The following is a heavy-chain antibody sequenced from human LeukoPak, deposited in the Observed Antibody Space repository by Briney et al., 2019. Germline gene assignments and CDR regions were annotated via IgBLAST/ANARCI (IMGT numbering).Heavy chain of an antibody. CDR2: ISAYNGNT. CDR3: ARDPLHYMRAEAAVEYFQH. J-gene: IGHJ1*01. CDR1: GYTFTSYG. V-gene: IGHV1-18*01. Sequence: GASVKVSCKASGYTFTSYGISWVRQAPGQGLEWMGWISAYNGNTNYAQKLQGRVTMTTDTSTSTAYMELRSLRSDDTAVYYCARDPLHYMRAEAAVEYFQHWGQGTLVTVSS. D-gene: IGHD6-25*01.